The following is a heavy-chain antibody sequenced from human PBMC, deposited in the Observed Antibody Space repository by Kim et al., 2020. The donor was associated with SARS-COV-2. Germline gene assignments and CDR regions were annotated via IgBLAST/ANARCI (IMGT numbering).Heavy chain of an antibody. CDR2: ISYEGSNK. CDR3: AKDHPHTQGLDY. CDR1: GFTFSSYG. V-gene: IGHV3-30*18. J-gene: IGHJ4*02. D-gene: IGHD2-2*02. Sequence: GGSLRLSCAASGFTFSSYGMHWVRQAPGKGLEWVAVISYEGSNKYYADSVKGRFTVSRDNSKNTLYLQMNSLRAEDTAVYYCAKDHPHTQGLDYWGQGTLVTVSS.